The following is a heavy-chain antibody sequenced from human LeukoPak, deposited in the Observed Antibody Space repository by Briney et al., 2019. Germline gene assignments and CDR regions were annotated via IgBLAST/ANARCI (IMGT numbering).Heavy chain of an antibody. CDR1: GGSFSGYS. Sequence: KPSETLSLTCAVYGGSFSGYSWNWIRQPPGKGLEWIGEINHSGSSNYSPSLKSRVTISVDTPKNRFSLKLSSVTAADTAVYYCAREWWYSSSSFTRGDCWGQGTLVTVSS. CDR2: INHSGSS. V-gene: IGHV4-34*01. J-gene: IGHJ4*02. CDR3: AREWWYSSSSFTRGDC. D-gene: IGHD6-13*01.